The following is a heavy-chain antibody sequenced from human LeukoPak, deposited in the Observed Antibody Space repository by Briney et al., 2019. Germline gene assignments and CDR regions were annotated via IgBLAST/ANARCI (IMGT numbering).Heavy chain of an antibody. CDR1: GCSISSYY. Sequence: SETLSLTCTVSGCSISSYYWSWIRQPPGKGLEWIGYIYNSGSTKYNPSLKSRVTISVDTSKNQFSLKLSSVTAADTAVYYCARVGEGSYYNIFDYWGQGTLVTVSS. D-gene: IGHD3-10*01. CDR2: IYNSGST. V-gene: IGHV4-59*01. J-gene: IGHJ4*02. CDR3: ARVGEGSYYNIFDY.